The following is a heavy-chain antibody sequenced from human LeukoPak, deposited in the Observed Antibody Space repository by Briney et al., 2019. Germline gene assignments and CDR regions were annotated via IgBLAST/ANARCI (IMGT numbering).Heavy chain of an antibody. D-gene: IGHD3-3*01. J-gene: IGHJ4*02. V-gene: IGHV3-7*01. CDR2: IKQDESEK. Sequence: GGSLRLSCAASGFTFSRYSMSWVRQAPGKGLEWVANIKQDESEKYYVDSVKGRFTISRDNAKNSLYLQMNSLRAEDTAVYYCARADDFWSGYYTGLLGYWGQGTLVTVSS. CDR1: GFTFSRYS. CDR3: ARADDFWSGYYTGLLGY.